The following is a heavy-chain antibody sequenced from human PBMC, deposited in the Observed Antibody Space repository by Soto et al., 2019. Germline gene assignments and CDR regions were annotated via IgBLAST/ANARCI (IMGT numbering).Heavy chain of an antibody. CDR3: ASPLPSVVVPAATPN. D-gene: IGHD2-2*01. J-gene: IGHJ4*02. Sequence: GGSLRLSCAASGFTFSSYAMHWVRQAPGKGLEWVAVISYDGSNKYYADSVKGRFTISRDNSKNTLYLQMNSLRAEYTAVYYCASPLPSVVVPAATPNWGQGTLVTVSS. CDR2: ISYDGSNK. V-gene: IGHV3-30-3*01. CDR1: GFTFSSYA.